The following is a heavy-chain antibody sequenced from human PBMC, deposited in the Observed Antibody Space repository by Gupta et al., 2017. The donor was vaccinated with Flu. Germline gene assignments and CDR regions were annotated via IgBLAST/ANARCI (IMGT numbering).Heavy chain of an antibody. Sequence: EWLAHIFSNDEKSYSTSLKSRLTISKDTSKSQVVLTMTNMDPVDTATYYCARIYRLLWFGESDYYYYYYMDVWGKGTTVTVSS. J-gene: IGHJ6*03. D-gene: IGHD3-10*01. V-gene: IGHV2-26*01. CDR3: ARIYRLLWFGESDYYYYYYMDV. CDR2: IFSNDEK.